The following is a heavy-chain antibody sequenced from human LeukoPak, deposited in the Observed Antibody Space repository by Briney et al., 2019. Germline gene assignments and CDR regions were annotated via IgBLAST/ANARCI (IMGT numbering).Heavy chain of an antibody. CDR3: VRAGDHVVYGGVNV. V-gene: IGHV6-1*01. Sequence: PSRTLCLSRVMSGDTVSIISACGSWVRPPRSSGLGWVGRTYYRSKGYNDYAASVKSRIPINPDTSKNQFSLQLNSVTPEDTAVYYCVRAGDHVVYGGVNVWGRGTMVTVSS. CDR2: TYYRSKGYN. D-gene: IGHD2-8*02. CDR1: GDTVSIISAC. J-gene: IGHJ3*01.